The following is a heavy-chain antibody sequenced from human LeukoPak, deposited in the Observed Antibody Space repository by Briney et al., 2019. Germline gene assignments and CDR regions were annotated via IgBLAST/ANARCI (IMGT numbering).Heavy chain of an antibody. CDR2: IYYSGST. CDR3: ARNYYDSSGYDPFDP. CDR1: GGSISSSSYY. J-gene: IGHJ5*02. Sequence: SETLSLTCTVSGGSISSSSYYWGWIRQPPGKGLEWIGSIYYSGSTYYNPSLKSRVTISVDTSKNQFSLKLSSVTAADTAVYYCARNYYDSSGYDPFDPWGQGTLVTVSS. D-gene: IGHD3-22*01. V-gene: IGHV4-39*07.